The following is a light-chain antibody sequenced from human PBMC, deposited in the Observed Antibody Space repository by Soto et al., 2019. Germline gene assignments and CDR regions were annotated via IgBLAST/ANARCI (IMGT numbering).Light chain of an antibody. J-gene: IGKJ1*01. V-gene: IGKV3-20*01. CDR3: QQYVSPPWT. CDR1: QSLSKTY. Sequence: EIVLTQSPGTLSLSPGERATLSCRASQSLSKTYLAWYQKKPGQAPRLLIDGASSRATGTPDRFSGSGSGTDFTLTISRLEPEDSAVYYCQQYVSPPWTFGQGTKVETK. CDR2: GAS.